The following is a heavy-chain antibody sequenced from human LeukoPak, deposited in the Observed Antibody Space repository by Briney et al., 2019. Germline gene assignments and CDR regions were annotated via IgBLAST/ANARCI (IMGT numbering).Heavy chain of an antibody. Sequence: GGSLRLSCTASGFAFGSYGMTWVRQAPGKGLEWVSDISSGGHNTYYADSVKGRFTISRDNSKNTLYVQMNSLRAEDTAIYYCAKLKDIELGWGIDIWGQGTTVTVSS. V-gene: IGHV3-23*01. D-gene: IGHD2-8*01. CDR3: AKLKDIELGWGIDI. CDR2: ISSGGHNT. J-gene: IGHJ6*02. CDR1: GFAFGSYG.